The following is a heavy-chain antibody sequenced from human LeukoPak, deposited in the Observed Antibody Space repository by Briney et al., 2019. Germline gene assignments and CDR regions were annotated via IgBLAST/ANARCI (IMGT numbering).Heavy chain of an antibody. CDR3: ARGYGWAFDY. V-gene: IGHV4-39*01. CDR2: MYYSGNT. CDR1: AGSISSSPYY. D-gene: IGHD3-10*01. J-gene: IGHJ4*02. Sequence: KPSETLSLTCTVSAGSISSSPYYWGWIRQPPGKGLEWIGSMYYSGNTHYNPSLKSRVTISVDTSKNQLSLKLSSVTAADTAVYYCARGYGWAFDYWGQGTLVTVSS.